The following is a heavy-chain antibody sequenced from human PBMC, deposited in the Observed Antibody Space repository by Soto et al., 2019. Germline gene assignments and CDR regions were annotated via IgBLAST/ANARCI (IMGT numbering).Heavy chain of an antibody. CDR2: INAGNGNT. V-gene: IGHV1-3*01. D-gene: IGHD3-9*01. J-gene: IGHJ4*02. Sequence: GASVKVSCKASGYTFTSYAMHWVRQAPGQRLEWMGWINAGNGNTKYSQKFQGRVTITRDTSASTAYMELSSLRSEDTAVYYCARGLRYFDWLLYSGVLVYWGQGTLVTVSS. CDR1: GYTFTSYA. CDR3: ARGLRYFDWLLYSGVLVY.